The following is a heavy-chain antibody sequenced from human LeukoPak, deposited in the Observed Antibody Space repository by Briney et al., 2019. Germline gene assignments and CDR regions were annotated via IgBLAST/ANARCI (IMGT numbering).Heavy chain of an antibody. CDR1: GYTFTGYF. D-gene: IGHD2-2*01. CDR2: INPNSGGT. J-gene: IGHJ6*03. CDR3: ARGGSPIYYYYMDV. V-gene: IGHV1-2*02. Sequence: ASVKVSCKASGYTFTGYFMHWVRRAPGQGLEWMGWINPNSGGTNFAQKFQGRVTMARDTSISTAYMELSRLRSDDTAVYYCARGGSPIYYYYMDVWGEGTTVTISS.